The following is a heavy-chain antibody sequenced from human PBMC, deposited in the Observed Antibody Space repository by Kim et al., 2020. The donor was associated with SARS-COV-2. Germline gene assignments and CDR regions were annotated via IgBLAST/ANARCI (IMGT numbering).Heavy chain of an antibody. CDR2: IYYSGST. V-gene: IGHV4-39*02. Sequence: SETLSLTCTVSGGSISTSSYYWGWIRQPPGKGLEWIGSIYYSGSTYYNPSLKSRVTISVDTSKNHFSLKLTSVTAADTAVYYCARRGPGSGSPNDYWGQGTLVTVSP. J-gene: IGHJ4*02. CDR3: ARRGPGSGSPNDY. D-gene: IGHD3-10*01. CDR1: GGSISTSSYY.